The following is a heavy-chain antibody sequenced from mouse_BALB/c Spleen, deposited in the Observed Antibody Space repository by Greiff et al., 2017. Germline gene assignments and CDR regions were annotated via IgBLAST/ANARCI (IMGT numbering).Heavy chain of an antibody. D-gene: IGHD2-1*01. CDR1: GFTFSSYT. CDR2: ISSGGSYT. Sequence: DVMLVESGGGLVKPGGSLKLSCAASGFTFSSYTMSWVRQTPEKRLEWVATISSGGSYTYYPDSVKGRFTISRDNAKNTLYLQMSSLKSEDTAMYYCTRDGDGNYVGFAYWGQGTLVTVSA. V-gene: IGHV5-6-4*01. J-gene: IGHJ3*01. CDR3: TRDGDGNYVGFAY.